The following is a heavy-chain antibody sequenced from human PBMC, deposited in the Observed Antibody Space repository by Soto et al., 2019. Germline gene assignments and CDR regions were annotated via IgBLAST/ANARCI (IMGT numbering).Heavy chain of an antibody. J-gene: IGHJ4*02. D-gene: IGHD3-9*01. Sequence: SETLSLTCTVSGGSISSSSYYWGWIRQPPGKGLEWIVSIYYSATTYYNPSLKSRVTISVDTSKNQFSLQLSSVTAADTAVYYCARQRGYYDILTGYYTELNFDYWGQGTLVIVSS. CDR2: IYYSATT. CDR3: ARQRGYYDILTGYYTELNFDY. V-gene: IGHV4-39*01. CDR1: GGSISSSSYY.